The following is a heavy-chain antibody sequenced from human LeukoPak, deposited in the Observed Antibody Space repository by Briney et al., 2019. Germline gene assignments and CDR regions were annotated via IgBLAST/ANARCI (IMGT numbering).Heavy chain of an antibody. J-gene: IGHJ4*02. D-gene: IGHD6-13*01. CDR2: IYSDGGTT. Sequence: GGSLRRSCAASGFTVISNYMTWVRQAPGKGLEWVSVIYSDGGTTYYADSVKGRFTISRDNSRNTLYLQMNSLRADDTAVYYCARNWGSSWFFDYWGQGTLVTVSS. CDR3: ARNWGSSWFFDY. CDR1: GFTVISNY. V-gene: IGHV3-53*01.